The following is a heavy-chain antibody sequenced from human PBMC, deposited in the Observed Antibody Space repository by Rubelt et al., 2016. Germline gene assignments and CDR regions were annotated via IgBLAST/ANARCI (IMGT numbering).Heavy chain of an antibody. CDR2: IYYSGST. V-gene: IGHV4-39*01. J-gene: IGHJ5*02. Sequence: GKGLEWIGSIYYSGSTYYNPSLKSRVTISVDTSKNQFSLKLSSVTAADTAVYYCARHQYSSSWDGWFDPWGQGTLVTVSS. CDR3: ARHQYSSSWDGWFDP. D-gene: IGHD6-13*01.